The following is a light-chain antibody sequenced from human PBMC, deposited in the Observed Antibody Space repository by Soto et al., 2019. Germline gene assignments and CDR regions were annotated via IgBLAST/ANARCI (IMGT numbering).Light chain of an antibody. CDR1: QSVRSDY. V-gene: IGKV3-20*01. CDR2: GAS. CDR3: QQYGSSPRT. J-gene: IGKJ1*01. Sequence: EIVFTQSPGTLSLSPGERATLSCRASQSVRSDYLAWYQQKPGQAPRLHIYGASTRATGIPDRFTGSGSGTDFTLTISRLEPEDFAVYYCQQYGSSPRTFGQGTKGDIK.